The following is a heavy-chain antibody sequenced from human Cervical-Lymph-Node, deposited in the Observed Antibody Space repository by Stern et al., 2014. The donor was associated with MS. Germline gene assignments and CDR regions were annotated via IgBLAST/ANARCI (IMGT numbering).Heavy chain of an antibody. J-gene: IGHJ6*02. Sequence: MQLVESGGGVVQPGRSLRLSCAASGFTFSNYGMHLVRQAPGKGLEWVAVISYDGRNTYYSDSVKGRFTISRDNSKNTLYLQMNSLRAEDTAVYYCAKDLAPMVRGVDGMDVWGQGTTVTVSS. CDR3: AKDLAPMVRGVDGMDV. CDR2: ISYDGRNT. D-gene: IGHD3-10*01. V-gene: IGHV3-30*18. CDR1: GFTFSNYG.